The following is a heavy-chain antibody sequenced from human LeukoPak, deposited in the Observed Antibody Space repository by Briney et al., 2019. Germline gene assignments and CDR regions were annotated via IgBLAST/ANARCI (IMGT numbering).Heavy chain of an antibody. CDR1: VGSISSDDYY. CDR2: IYYSGST. Sequence: SETLSLTCTVSVGSISSDDYYWSWIRQPPGKGLEWIGYIYYSGSTYYNPSLKSRVTISVDTSKNQFSLKLSSVTAADTAVYYCARDGGSDSSGYHYWGQGTLVTVSS. CDR3: ARDGGSDSSGYHY. V-gene: IGHV4-30-4*08. J-gene: IGHJ4*02. D-gene: IGHD3-22*01.